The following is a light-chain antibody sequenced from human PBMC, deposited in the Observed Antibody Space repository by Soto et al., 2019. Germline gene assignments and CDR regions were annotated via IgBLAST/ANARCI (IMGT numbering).Light chain of an antibody. CDR3: QQYGTSEII. J-gene: IGKJ5*01. CDR1: QSLTKSY. V-gene: IGKV3-20*01. CDR2: DTS. Sequence: DIVLTQSPDTLSLSPGNRATLSCRASQSLTKSYIAWYQVKPGQAHRLLIYDTSSRATGIPDRFSGSGSGTDFTLTIPRLEPEDFAVFYCQQYGTSEIIFGQGTRLEI.